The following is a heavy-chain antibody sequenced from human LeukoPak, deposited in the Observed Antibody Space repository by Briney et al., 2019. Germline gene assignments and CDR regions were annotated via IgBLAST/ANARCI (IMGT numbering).Heavy chain of an antibody. Sequence: SETLPLTCTVSGYSISSGYYWGWIRQPPGKGLEWIGSIYHSGSTYYNPSLKSRVTISVDTSKNQFSLKLSSVTAADTAVYYCARDAILEPPILLYGQYPDYWGQGTLVTVSS. V-gene: IGHV4-38-2*02. D-gene: IGHD1-14*01. J-gene: IGHJ4*02. CDR3: ARDAILEPPILLYGQYPDY. CDR2: IYHSGST. CDR1: GYSISSGYY.